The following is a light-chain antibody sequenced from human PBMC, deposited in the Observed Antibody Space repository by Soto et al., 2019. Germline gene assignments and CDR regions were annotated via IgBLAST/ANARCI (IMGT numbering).Light chain of an antibody. V-gene: IGLV2-8*01. CDR2: EVS. CDR3: SSYAGSNNFYV. Sequence: QSVLSQPPSVSAAPGQRVTISCSGSSSNIGGNSVSWYQQLPGTAPKLMIYEVSKRPSGVPDRFSGSKSGNTASLTVSGLQAEDEADYYCSSYAGSNNFYVFGTGTKVTV. J-gene: IGLJ1*01. CDR1: SSNIGGNS.